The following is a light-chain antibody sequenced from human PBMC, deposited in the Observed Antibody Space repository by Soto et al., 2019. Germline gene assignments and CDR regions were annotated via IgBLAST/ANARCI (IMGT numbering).Light chain of an antibody. J-gene: IGKJ4*01. V-gene: IGKV1-27*01. Sequence: DIQMTQSPASLSASVGDRVTITCRASQDIGDYLAWYQQKPGKVPKVLIYEASTLQSGVPSRFSGSGSGTDFTLTISGLQPEDVETFYCQMYNSAPQITFGGGTKVEIK. CDR3: QMYNSAPQIT. CDR1: QDIGDY. CDR2: EAS.